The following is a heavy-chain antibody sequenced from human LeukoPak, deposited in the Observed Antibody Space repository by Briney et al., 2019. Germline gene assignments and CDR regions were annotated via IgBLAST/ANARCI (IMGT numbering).Heavy chain of an antibody. J-gene: IGHJ4*02. CDR3: ARDWSHRCFDY. CDR2: IYSGGST. D-gene: IGHD3-3*01. CDR1: GFXVSSNY. Sequence: PGGSLRLSCAASGFXVSSNYISWVRQAPGKGLEWVSVIYSGGSTYYADSVKGRFTISRDNSKNTLYLQMNSLRAEDTAVYYCARDWSHRCFDYWGQGTLVTVSS. V-gene: IGHV3-53*01.